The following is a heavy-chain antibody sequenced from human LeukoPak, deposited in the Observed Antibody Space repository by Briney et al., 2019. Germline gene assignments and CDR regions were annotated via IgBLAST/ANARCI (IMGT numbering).Heavy chain of an antibody. V-gene: IGHV6-1*01. J-gene: IGHJ4*02. D-gene: IGHD1-14*01. Sequence: SQTLSLTSAISGDSVSTNSAAWNWIRQSPSGGLEWLGRTYYRSKWYNDYALSVTSPITVNADTSKNPFSLHLSSVTPEDTDVYYCARDAPGGTTIFDSWGQGNLVTVSS. CDR3: ARDAPGGTTIFDS. CDR1: GDSVSTNSAA. CDR2: TYYRSKWYN.